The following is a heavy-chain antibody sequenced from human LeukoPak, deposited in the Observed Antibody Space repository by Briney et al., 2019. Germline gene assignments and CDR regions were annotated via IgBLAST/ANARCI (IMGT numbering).Heavy chain of an antibody. V-gene: IGHV1-18*01. D-gene: IGHD3-10*01. J-gene: IGHJ4*02. Sequence: ASVKVSCKASVYTFTRSGISWVRQAPGQGLEWMGWISAYNGYTNYEQKLQGRVTMTTDTSTSTAYMELRRLRSDDTAVYYCARVRYGSGSYSYFDYWGQRTLVTVSS. CDR1: VYTFTRSG. CDR3: ARVRYGSGSYSYFDY. CDR2: ISAYNGYT.